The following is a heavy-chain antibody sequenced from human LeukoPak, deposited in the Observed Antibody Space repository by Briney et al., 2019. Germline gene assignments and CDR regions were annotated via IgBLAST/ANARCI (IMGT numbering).Heavy chain of an antibody. V-gene: IGHV4-61*01. CDR2: IYHSGST. D-gene: IGHD3-10*01. CDR3: ASDYGSGSYRFDY. J-gene: IGHJ4*02. CDR1: GASVRSSIYS. Sequence: KPSETLSLTCTVSGASVRSSIYSWSWIRQPPGKGLEWIGYIYHSGSTIYNPSLKSRLTISLDTSKNQFSLQLRSVTAADAAAYFCASDYGSGSYRFDYWGQGILVTVSS.